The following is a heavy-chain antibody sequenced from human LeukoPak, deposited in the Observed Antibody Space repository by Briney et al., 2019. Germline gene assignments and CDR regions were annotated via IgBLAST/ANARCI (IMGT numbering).Heavy chain of an antibody. CDR3: ARGRLTVTTSGFDP. Sequence: GASVKVSCKASGGTFSSYAISWVRQAPGQGLEWMGRIIPIFGTANYAQKFQSRVTITTDESTSTAYMELSSLRSEDTAVYYCARGRLTVTTSGFDPWGQGTLVTVSS. D-gene: IGHD4-11*01. V-gene: IGHV1-69*05. J-gene: IGHJ5*02. CDR2: IIPIFGTA. CDR1: GGTFSSYA.